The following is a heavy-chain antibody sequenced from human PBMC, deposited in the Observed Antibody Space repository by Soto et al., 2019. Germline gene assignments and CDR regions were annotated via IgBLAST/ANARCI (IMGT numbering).Heavy chain of an antibody. CDR1: GFTFSSYS. J-gene: IGHJ1*01. CDR2: SSSSSSTI. CDR3: AGSWIGCYTGVPRNAENFPH. D-gene: IGHD3-3*01. Sequence: GGSLRLSCVASGFTFSSYSMSWVRQAPGKGLEWVSYSSSSSSTIYYSDSVKGRFTISRDNAKNSLYLQMNSLRAEDTAVYYCAGSWIGCYTGVPRNAENFPHWAQGTLVTGSA. V-gene: IGHV3-48*01.